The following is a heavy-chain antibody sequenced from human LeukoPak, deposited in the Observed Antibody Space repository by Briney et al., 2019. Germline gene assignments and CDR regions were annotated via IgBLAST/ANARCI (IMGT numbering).Heavy chain of an antibody. D-gene: IGHD4-17*01. CDR2: IYRSMYSGGST. V-gene: IGHV4-4*07. CDR3: VRDPTTVTTFFDL. J-gene: IGHJ5*01. Sequence: SETLSLTCTVSGDSIGAYYWSWIRKPAGKGLEWIGRIYRSMYSGGSTDYNPSLKSRVTMSVDTSKNQLSLKLSSLTAADTAVYYCVRDPTTVTTFFDLWGQGTLVTVSS. CDR1: GDSIGAYY.